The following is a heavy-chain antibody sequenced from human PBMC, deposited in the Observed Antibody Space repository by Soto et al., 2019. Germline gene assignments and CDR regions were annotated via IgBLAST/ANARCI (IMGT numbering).Heavy chain of an antibody. CDR3: VTVNLVGAAYYFDY. CDR2: VYYSGTT. CDR1: GGSIRTSNYY. J-gene: IGHJ4*02. D-gene: IGHD1-26*01. V-gene: IGHV4-30-4*08. Sequence: PSETLSLTCTVSGGSIRTSNYYWVWIRQTPGRGLEWIGYVYYSGTTYSHPSLNSRVSISVDTSENQFSLRLTSVTAADTAVYYCVTVNLVGAAYYFDYWGPGTLVTVSS.